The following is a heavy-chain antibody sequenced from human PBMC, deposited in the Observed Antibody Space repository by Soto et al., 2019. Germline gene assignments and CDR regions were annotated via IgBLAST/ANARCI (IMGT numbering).Heavy chain of an antibody. CDR3: ARTRANYYDSSGFDY. CDR2: IYPGDSDT. J-gene: IGHJ4*02. Sequence: PGESLKISCNGSGYSFTSYWIGWVRQMPGKGLEWMGIIYPGDSDTRYSPSFQGQVTISADKSISTAYLQWSSLKASDTAMYYCARTRANYYDSSGFDYWGQGTLVTVSS. CDR1: GYSFTSYW. V-gene: IGHV5-51*01. D-gene: IGHD3-22*01.